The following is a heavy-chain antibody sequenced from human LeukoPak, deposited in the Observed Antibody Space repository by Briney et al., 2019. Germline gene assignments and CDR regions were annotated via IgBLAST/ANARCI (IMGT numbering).Heavy chain of an antibody. CDR2: IYTSGST. CDR3: ARRYYDSSGYYYFDY. D-gene: IGHD3-22*01. Sequence: SETLSLTCTVSGGSISSYYWSWIRQPPGKGLEWIGYIYTSGSTNYNPSLKSRVTISVDTSKNQFSLKLSSVTAADTAVYYCARRYYDSSGYYYFDYWGQGTLDTVSS. J-gene: IGHJ4*02. V-gene: IGHV4-4*09. CDR1: GGSISSYY.